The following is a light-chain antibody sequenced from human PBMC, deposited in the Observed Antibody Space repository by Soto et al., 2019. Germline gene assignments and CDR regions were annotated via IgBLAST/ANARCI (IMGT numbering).Light chain of an antibody. Sequence: ETVMTQSPATLSVSPGERSTLSCRASQRVSTNLAWYQQKPGQAPRLLIYAASNRATGIPDRFSGSGSGTDFTLTISRLEPEDFAVYYCQQSGSSPPTFGQGTKVDIK. CDR1: QRVSTN. V-gene: IGKV3-20*01. CDR3: QQSGSSPPT. J-gene: IGKJ1*01. CDR2: AAS.